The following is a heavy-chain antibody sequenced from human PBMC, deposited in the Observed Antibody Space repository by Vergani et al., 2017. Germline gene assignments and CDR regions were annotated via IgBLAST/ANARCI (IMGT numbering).Heavy chain of an antibody. CDR2: IRYDGSNK. J-gene: IGHJ4*02. CDR1: GFTFSNYC. CDR3: AKDEGRIAAPGG. Sequence: QVQLVESGGGVVQPGGSLRLSCAASGFTFSNYCMHWVRQAPGKGLEWVAFIRYDGSNKYYADSVKGRFTISRDNSKNTLYLQMNSLRPEDTAVYYCAKDEGRIAAPGGWGQGTLVTVSS. D-gene: IGHD6-13*01. V-gene: IGHV3-30*02.